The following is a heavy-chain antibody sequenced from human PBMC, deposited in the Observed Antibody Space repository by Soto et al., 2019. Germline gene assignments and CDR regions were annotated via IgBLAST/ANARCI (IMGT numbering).Heavy chain of an antibody. J-gene: IGHJ4*02. CDR1: GFTFSNYW. V-gene: IGHV3-74*01. Sequence: GSLRLSCGASGFTFSNYWMHWVRQAPGEGLVWVSRINGDGSFTRFADSVKGRCTISRDNAKNTVHLQMNSVRVEDTGVYYCARVGGGSGKFDYWGQGTLVTVSS. D-gene: IGHD3-10*01. CDR2: INGDGSFT. CDR3: ARVGGGSGKFDY.